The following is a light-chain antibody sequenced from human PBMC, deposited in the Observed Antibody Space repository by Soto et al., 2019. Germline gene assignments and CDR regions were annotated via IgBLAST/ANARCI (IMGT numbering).Light chain of an antibody. CDR3: QQRSNWPLT. CDR2: DAS. V-gene: IGKV3-11*01. CDR1: QSVSSY. J-gene: IGKJ4*01. Sequence: ELVLTQSPATLSLSPGERATLSCRASQSVSSYLAWYQQKPGQAPRLLIYDASNRATGIPARFSGSGSGTYFTLTISSLEPEDFAVYYCQQRSNWPLTFGGGTKVEIK.